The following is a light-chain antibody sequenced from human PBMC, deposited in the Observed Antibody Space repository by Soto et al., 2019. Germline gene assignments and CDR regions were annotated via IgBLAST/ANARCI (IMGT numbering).Light chain of an antibody. V-gene: IGKV1-39*01. Sequence: DIHMTQIRSSLSASVGYTVTITCQASHDIDNYLNWYQQKPGKAPKLLIYAASSLQSGVPSRFSGSGSGTDFTLTISSLQPEDFATYYCQQSYSTPITFGQGTLLEIK. J-gene: IGKJ5*01. CDR1: HDIDNY. CDR2: AAS. CDR3: QQSYSTPIT.